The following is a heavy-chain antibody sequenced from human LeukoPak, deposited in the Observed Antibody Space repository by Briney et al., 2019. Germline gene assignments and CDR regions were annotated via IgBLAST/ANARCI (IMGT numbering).Heavy chain of an antibody. D-gene: IGHD1-20*01. Sequence: LETLSLTCSVSGGLISSSGNFYWGWIRQVPGKGLEWIGSVYYTGYSYDNPSLKSRVTVSVDTSKNQFSLKLNSVTAADTAIYYWARQGAITARRTHYYAMDVWGPGTTVTVSS. V-gene: IGHV4-39*01. CDR2: VYYTGYS. J-gene: IGHJ6*02. CDR1: GGLISSSGNFY. CDR3: ARQGAITARRTHYYAMDV.